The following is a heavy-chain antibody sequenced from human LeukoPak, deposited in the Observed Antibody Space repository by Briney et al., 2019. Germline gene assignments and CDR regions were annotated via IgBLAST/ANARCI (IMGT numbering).Heavy chain of an antibody. J-gene: IGHJ4*02. CDR3: AKDSTWAADY. D-gene: IGHD5/OR15-5a*01. V-gene: IGHV3-30*02. CDR1: GFTFSNYG. Sequence: RGSLRLSCAASGFTFSNYGVHWVRQAPGKGLEWVAFIHSNENIKWYADSVKGRFTISRDNSKNTLYLQMNSLGAEDTAVYYCAKDSTWAADYWGQGTLVSVSS. CDR2: IHSNENIK.